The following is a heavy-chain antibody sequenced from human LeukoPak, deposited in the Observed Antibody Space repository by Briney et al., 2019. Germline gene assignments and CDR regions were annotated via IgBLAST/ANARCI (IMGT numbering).Heavy chain of an antibody. J-gene: IGHJ6*03. CDR1: GGSFSGYY. Sequence: PSETLSLTCAVYGGSFSGYYWAWIRQPPGEGLEWIGNIFHGVTTFYNPSLMNRVAISVDTSKNQFSLKLSSVTAADTAVYYCARGHYYYYMDVWGKGTTVTVSS. V-gene: IGHV4-34*01. CDR3: ARGHYYYYMDV. CDR2: IFHGVTT.